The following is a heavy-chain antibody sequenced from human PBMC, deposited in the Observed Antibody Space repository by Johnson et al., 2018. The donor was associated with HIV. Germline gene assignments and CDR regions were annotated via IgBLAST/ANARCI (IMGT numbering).Heavy chain of an antibody. V-gene: IGHV3-7*03. J-gene: IGHJ3*02. CDR2: IKQDGSEK. D-gene: IGHD6-13*01. CDR3: ARERLRAGAFDI. CDR1: GFTFSSYA. Sequence: VQLVESGGGVVQPGRSLRLSCAASGFTFSSYAMHWVRQAPGKGLEWVANIKQDGSEKYYVDSVKGRFTISRDNAKSSLYLQMNSLRAEDTAVYYCARERLRAGAFDIWGQGTMVTVSS.